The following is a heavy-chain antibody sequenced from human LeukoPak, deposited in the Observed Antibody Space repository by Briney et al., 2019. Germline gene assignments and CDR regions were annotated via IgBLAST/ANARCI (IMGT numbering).Heavy chain of an antibody. CDR3: ARLFMWFDP. Sequence: SETLSLTCTVSGGSISSYYWSWIRQPPGKGLEWIGYIYTSGSTNYNPSLKSRVTISVDTSKNQFSLRLSSVTAADTAVYYCARLFMWFDPWGQGTLVTVSS. CDR1: GGSISSYY. V-gene: IGHV4-4*09. CDR2: IYTSGST. J-gene: IGHJ5*02.